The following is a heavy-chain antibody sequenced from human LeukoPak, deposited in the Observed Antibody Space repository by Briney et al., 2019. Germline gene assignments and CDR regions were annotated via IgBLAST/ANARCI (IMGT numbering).Heavy chain of an antibody. Sequence: SETLSLACTVSGGSISSYYWSWIRQPPGKGLEWIGYIYYSGSTNYNPSLKSRVTISVDTSKNQFSLKLSSVTAADPAVYYCARPLYDFWSRYHYGMDVWGQGTTVTVSS. CDR1: GGSISSYY. D-gene: IGHD3-3*01. CDR3: ARPLYDFWSRYHYGMDV. CDR2: IYYSGST. J-gene: IGHJ6*02. V-gene: IGHV4-59*01.